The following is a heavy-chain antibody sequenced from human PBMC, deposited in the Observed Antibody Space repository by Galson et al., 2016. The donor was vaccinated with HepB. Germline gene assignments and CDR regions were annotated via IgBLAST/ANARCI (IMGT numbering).Heavy chain of an antibody. Sequence: SLRLSCATSGFTFRTTSMDWVRQTPGKGLEWVATIGTGSNIHYADFVRGRFIASRDNARNTVYLHMSSLRAEDTAVYYCGKGSYSASGSYYWNDYWGQGTQVTVSS. CDR2: IGTGSNI. CDR3: GKGSYSASGSYYWNDY. D-gene: IGHD3-10*01. CDR1: GFTFRTTS. J-gene: IGHJ4*02. V-gene: IGHV3-23*01.